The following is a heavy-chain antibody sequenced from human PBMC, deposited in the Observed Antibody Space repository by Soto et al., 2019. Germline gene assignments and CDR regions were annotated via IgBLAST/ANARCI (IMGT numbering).Heavy chain of an antibody. D-gene: IGHD3-3*01. Sequence: SETLSLTCTVSGGSISSYYWSWIRQPPGKGLEWIGYIYYSGITDYNPSLKSRVTISVDTSKNQFSLKLTSVTAADTAVYYCARVRDFWSGYYWFDPWGQGXLVTVYS. J-gene: IGHJ5*02. CDR2: IYYSGIT. V-gene: IGHV4-59*01. CDR3: ARVRDFWSGYYWFDP. CDR1: GGSISSYY.